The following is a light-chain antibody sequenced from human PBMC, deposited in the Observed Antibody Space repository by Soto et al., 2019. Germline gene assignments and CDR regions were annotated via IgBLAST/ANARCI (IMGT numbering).Light chain of an antibody. CDR3: QQYATSTGT. CDR2: GAS. Sequence: EIVLTQSPGTLSLSPGERATLSCRASQSVSSSYLAWYQQKPDQAPRLLIYGASSRATGIPDRFSGSGSGTDFTLTISRLEPEDFAVFYCQQYATSTGTFGQGTKVEIK. J-gene: IGKJ1*01. CDR1: QSVSSSY. V-gene: IGKV3-20*01.